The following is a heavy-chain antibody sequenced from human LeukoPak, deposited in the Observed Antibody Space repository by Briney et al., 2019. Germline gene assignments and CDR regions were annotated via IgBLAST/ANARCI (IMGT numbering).Heavy chain of an antibody. CDR3: ATGSGYYYYYGMDV. Sequence: SETLSLTCAVYGGSFSGYYWSWIRQPPRKGLEWIGEINHSGSTNYNPSLKSRVTISVDTSKNQFSLKLSSVTAADTAVYYCATGSGYYYYYGMDVWGQGTTVTVSS. CDR1: GGSFSGYY. V-gene: IGHV4-34*01. CDR2: INHSGST. J-gene: IGHJ6*02. D-gene: IGHD3-3*01.